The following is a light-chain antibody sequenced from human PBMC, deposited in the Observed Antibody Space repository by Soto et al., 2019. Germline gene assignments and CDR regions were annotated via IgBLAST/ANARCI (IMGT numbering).Light chain of an antibody. J-gene: IGLJ1*01. Sequence: QPVLTQSPSASASLGASVKLTCTLSTGHSSYAIAWHQQQPEKGPRYLMKLNSDGSHSKGDGIPDRFSGSSSGAERFLTISSLQSEDEADYYCQTWGNAIPVFGTGTKLTVL. CDR1: TGHSSYA. CDR3: QTWGNAIPV. CDR2: LNSDGSH. V-gene: IGLV4-69*01.